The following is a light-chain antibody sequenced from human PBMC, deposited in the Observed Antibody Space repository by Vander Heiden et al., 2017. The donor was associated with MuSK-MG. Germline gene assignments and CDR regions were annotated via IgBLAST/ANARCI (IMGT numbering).Light chain of an antibody. Sequence: DSQMTQSPSSLSASVGDRVTISCRASQGIRDSLAWYQQKPGKAPKFLLYATSRLQSGVPSRFSGSGSVTDYTLTISGLQPEDFATYFCQQNHTTPPTFDPGTTVHIK. CDR3: QQNHTTPPT. CDR1: QGIRDS. CDR2: ATS. V-gene: IGKV1-NL1*01. J-gene: IGKJ3*01.